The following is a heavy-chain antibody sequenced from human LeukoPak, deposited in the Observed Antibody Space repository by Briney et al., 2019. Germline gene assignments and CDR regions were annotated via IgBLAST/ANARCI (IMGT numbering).Heavy chain of an antibody. Sequence: PGGSLRLSCAASGFTFSSYAMHWVRQAPGKGLEWVAVISYDGSNKYYADSVKGRFTISRDNSKNTLYLQMNSLRAEDTAVYYCARERITMSYGGDDAFDIWGQGTMVTVSS. CDR3: ARERITMSYGGDDAFDI. D-gene: IGHD3-10*02. J-gene: IGHJ3*02. V-gene: IGHV3-30*04. CDR2: ISYDGSNK. CDR1: GFTFSSYA.